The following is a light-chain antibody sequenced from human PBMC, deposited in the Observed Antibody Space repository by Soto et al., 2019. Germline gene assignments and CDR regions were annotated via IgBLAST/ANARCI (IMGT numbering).Light chain of an antibody. CDR1: QSISSW. J-gene: IGKJ3*01. CDR2: KAS. CDR3: QQSYSTPGFT. V-gene: IGKV1-5*03. Sequence: DIQMTQSPSTLSASLGDRVTITCRASQSISSWLAWYQQKPGKAPKLLIYKASSLESGVPSRFSGSGSGTELTLTISSLQTEDFATYYCQQSYSTPGFTFGPGTKVDI.